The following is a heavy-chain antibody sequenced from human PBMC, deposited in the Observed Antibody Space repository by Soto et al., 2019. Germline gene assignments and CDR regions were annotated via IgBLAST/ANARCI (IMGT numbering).Heavy chain of an antibody. J-gene: IGHJ4*02. Sequence: PGGSLRLSCAASGFTISSNAMYWVRQAPGKGLEWVSAISDRGATTHYADSVKGRFTISRDTSKNTLYLQLNTLRADDTAVYYCATDKHGTTYFDYWGQGTLVTVSS. CDR3: ATDKHGTTYFDY. D-gene: IGHD1-1*01. CDR1: GFTISSNA. CDR2: ISDRGATT. V-gene: IGHV3-23*01.